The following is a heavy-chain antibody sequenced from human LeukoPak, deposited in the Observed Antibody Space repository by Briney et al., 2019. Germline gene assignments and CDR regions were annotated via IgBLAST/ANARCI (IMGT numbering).Heavy chain of an antibody. CDR2: IYYSGST. Sequence: SETLSLTCTVSGGSISSYYWSWIRQPPGKGLEWIGYIYYSGSTNYNPSLKSRVTIPVDTSKNQFSLKLSSVTAADTAVYYCARDPAAGLDYWGQGTLVTVSS. J-gene: IGHJ4*02. CDR1: GGSISSYY. D-gene: IGHD6-13*01. CDR3: ARDPAAGLDY. V-gene: IGHV4-59*01.